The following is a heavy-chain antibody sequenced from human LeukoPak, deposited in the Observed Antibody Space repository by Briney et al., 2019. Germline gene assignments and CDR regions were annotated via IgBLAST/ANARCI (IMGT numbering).Heavy chain of an antibody. CDR3: ARVICSGTSCLWFDP. D-gene: IGHD2-2*01. V-gene: IGHV6-1*01. J-gene: IGHJ5*02. CDR1: GDSVSTNTAA. Sequence: SQTLSLTCAISGDSVSTNTAAWTWIRQSPSRGLEWLGRTYYRSKWYNDYAASVRSRITINPDTSKNQFSLQLNSVTPEDTAVYYCARVICSGTSCLWFDPWGQGTLVTVSS. CDR2: TYYRSKWYN.